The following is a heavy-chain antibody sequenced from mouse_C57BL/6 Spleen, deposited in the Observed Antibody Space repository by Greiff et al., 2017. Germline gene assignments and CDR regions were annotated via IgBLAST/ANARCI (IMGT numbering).Heavy chain of an antibody. J-gene: IGHJ2*01. CDR1: GYTFTSYW. D-gene: IGHD1-1*01. V-gene: IGHV1-64*01. Sequence: QVQLQQPGAELVKPGASVKLSCKASGYTFTSYWMHWVKQRPGQGLEWIGMIHPNSGSTNYNEKFKSKATLTVDKSSSTAYMQLSSLTSEDSAVYYCARLDYYGSYYFDYWGQGTTLTVSS. CDR2: IHPNSGST. CDR3: ARLDYYGSYYFDY.